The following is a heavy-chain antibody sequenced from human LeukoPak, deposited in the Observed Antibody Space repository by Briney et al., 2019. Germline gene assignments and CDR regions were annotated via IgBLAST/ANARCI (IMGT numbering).Heavy chain of an antibody. V-gene: IGHV3-48*01. CDR3: ARDYVYAFDY. D-gene: IGHD2/OR15-2a*01. CDR1: GFSFSSYS. CDR2: ISGDGNAK. Sequence: GGSLRLSCAASGFSFSSYSINWVRQAPGKGLEWVSYISGDGNAKHYTDPVKGRFTISRDNAKNALYLQMNSLRAEDTAAYFCARDYVYAFDYWGQGTLVTVSS. J-gene: IGHJ4*02.